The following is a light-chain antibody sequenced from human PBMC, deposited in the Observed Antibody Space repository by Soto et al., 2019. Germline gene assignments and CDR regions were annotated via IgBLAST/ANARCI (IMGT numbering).Light chain of an antibody. V-gene: IGLV1-44*01. CDR3: AAWDDSLNGPV. J-gene: IGLJ2*01. Sequence: QSVLTQPPSASGTPGQRVTISCSGSSSNIGSNTVNWYQQFPGTAPKLLIYSNNRRPSGVPDRFSGSKSGTSASLAISGLQSEDEADYYCAAWDDSLNGPVFGGGTKLTV. CDR1: SSNIGSNT. CDR2: SNN.